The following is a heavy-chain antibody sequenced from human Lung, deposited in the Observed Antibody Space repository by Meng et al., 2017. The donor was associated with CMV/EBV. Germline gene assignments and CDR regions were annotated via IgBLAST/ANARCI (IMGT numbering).Heavy chain of an antibody. J-gene: IGHJ4*02. CDR1: GYTFIDYP. D-gene: IGHD1-1*01. V-gene: IGHV1-2*04. CDR2: ISPYNGDT. Sequence: SGYTFIDYPIHWVRQAPGQGLEWMGWISPYNGDTIYARDFQGWVTMTRDTSNRALYMEVSRLRFDDTAVYYCARAIVKNGKRHFDYWGQGTLVTVSS. CDR3: ARAIVKNGKRHFDY.